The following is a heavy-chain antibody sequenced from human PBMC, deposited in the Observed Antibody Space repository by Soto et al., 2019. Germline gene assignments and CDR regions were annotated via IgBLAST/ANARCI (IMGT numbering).Heavy chain of an antibody. CDR1: GFTFSSYS. D-gene: IGHD6-13*01. V-gene: IGHV3-48*01. J-gene: IGHJ5*02. Sequence: EVQLVESGGGLVQPGGSLRLSCAASGFTFSSYSMNWVLQAPGKGLEWVSYISSSSSTIYYADSVKGRFTISRDNAKNSLYLQMNSQRAEDTAVYYCARHPERIAEIGWFDPWGQGTLVTVSS. CDR3: ARHPERIAEIGWFDP. CDR2: ISSSSSTI.